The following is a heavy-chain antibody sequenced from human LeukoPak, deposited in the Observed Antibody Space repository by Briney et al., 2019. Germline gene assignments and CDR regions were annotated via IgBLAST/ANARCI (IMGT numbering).Heavy chain of an antibody. J-gene: IGHJ3*02. CDR1: GGSISSYY. CDR3: ARDSGLVAPVYDAFDI. CDR2: IYYSGST. Sequence: NPSETLSLTRTVSGGSISSYYWSWIRQPPGKGLEWIGYIYYSGSTNYNPSLKSRVTISVDTSKNQFSLKLSSVTAADTAVYYCARDSGLVAPVYDAFDIWGQGTMVTVSS. D-gene: IGHD5-12*01. V-gene: IGHV4-59*01.